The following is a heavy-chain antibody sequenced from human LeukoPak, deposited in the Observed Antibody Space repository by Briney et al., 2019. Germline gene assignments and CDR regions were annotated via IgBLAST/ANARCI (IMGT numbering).Heavy chain of an antibody. CDR3: ARERFRGGEGAFDI. Sequence: GGSLRLSCAASGFTFSGNQWVALMSSVGSNKCYAESVKGRFTISRDCSKNTLHLQMSRLRAEDTAVYYCARERFRGGEGAFDIWGQRTMVTVSS. CDR2: MSSVGSNK. CDR1: GFTFSGN. J-gene: IGHJ3*02. V-gene: IGHV3-30*15. D-gene: IGHD3-16*01.